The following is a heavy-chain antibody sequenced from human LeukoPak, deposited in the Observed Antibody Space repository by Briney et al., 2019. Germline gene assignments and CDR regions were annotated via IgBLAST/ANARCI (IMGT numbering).Heavy chain of an antibody. Sequence: SETLSLTCAVYGGSLSYYYWSWIRQPPGKTLEWIGEINHSGSTNYNPSLKSRVTISVDTSKNQFSLKLSSVTAADTAVYYCAIRKYYDILTGYRKIPTSGFDPWGQGTLVTVSS. CDR2: INHSGST. V-gene: IGHV4-34*01. CDR3: AIRKYYDILTGYRKIPTSGFDP. CDR1: GGSLSYYY. D-gene: IGHD3-9*01. J-gene: IGHJ5*02.